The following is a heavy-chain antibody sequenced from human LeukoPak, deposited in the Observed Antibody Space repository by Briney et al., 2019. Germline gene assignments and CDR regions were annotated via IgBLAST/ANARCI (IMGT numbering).Heavy chain of an antibody. V-gene: IGHV1-58*02. CDR2: IVVGSGNT. Sequence: GASVKVSCKASGFTFTSSAMQWVRQARGQRLEWIGWIVVGSGNTNYAQKFQERVTITRDMSTSIAYMELSSLRSEDTAVYYCAADLGEGSSGSDYWGQGTLVTVSS. D-gene: IGHD3-22*01. CDR1: GFTFTSSA. J-gene: IGHJ4*02. CDR3: AADLGEGSSGSDY.